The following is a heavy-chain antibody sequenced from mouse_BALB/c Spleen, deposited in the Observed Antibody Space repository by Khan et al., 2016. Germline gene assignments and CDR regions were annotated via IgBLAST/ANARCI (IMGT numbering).Heavy chain of an antibody. CDR3: VRDDLTGTFGY. CDR1: GYSITSGYY. CDR2: ISYDGSN. D-gene: IGHD4-1*01. V-gene: IGHV3-6*02. J-gene: IGHJ3*01. Sequence: EVQLQESGPGLVKPSQSLSLTCSVTGYSITSGYYWNWIRQFPGNKLEWMGSISYDGSNNYNPSLKNRISITRDTSKNQFFLKLNSVTTEDTATYCCVRDDLTGTFGYWGQGTLVTVSA.